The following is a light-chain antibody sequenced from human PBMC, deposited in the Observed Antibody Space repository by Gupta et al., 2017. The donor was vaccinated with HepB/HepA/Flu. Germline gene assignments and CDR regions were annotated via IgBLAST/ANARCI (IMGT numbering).Light chain of an antibody. CDR3: QQENNCHVP. V-gene: IGKV3-15*01. CDR1: QSVTSD. Sequence: ENVMTQSPATLSVSPGESATLSCRASQSVTSDLAWYQQKPGQAPRLLIYAASTRADGAPDRFRGSGFGTEFTLTISSRQAEDFAVYYCQQENNCHVPFGRGTKVEIK. J-gene: IGKJ1*01. CDR2: AAS.